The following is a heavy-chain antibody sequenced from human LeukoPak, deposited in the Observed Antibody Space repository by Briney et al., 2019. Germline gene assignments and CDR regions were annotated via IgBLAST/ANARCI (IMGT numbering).Heavy chain of an antibody. CDR1: GGSFSGYY. Sequence: SETLSLTCAVYGGSFSGYYWSWIRQPPGKGLEWIGEINHSGSTNYNPSLKSRVTISVDTSKNHFSLELSSVTAADTAVYFCARGRVSSSSWHSTYYYFYMDVWGKGTTVTVSS. J-gene: IGHJ6*03. CDR3: ARGRVSSSSWHSTYYYFYMDV. CDR2: INHSGST. V-gene: IGHV4-34*01. D-gene: IGHD6-13*01.